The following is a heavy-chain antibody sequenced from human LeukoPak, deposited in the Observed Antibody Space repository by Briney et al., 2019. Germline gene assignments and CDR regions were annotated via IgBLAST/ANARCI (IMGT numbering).Heavy chain of an antibody. Sequence: SETLSLTCSVSGGSINSYYWSWIRQPPGKGLEWIGNIYYTGSTNYNPSLQSRVTMSVDTSKNQFSLNVSSVTAADTAVYYCARRTGYSSGWTDYWGQGTLVTVSS. J-gene: IGHJ4*02. CDR2: IYYTGST. V-gene: IGHV4-59*01. CDR1: GGSINSYY. D-gene: IGHD6-19*01. CDR3: ARRTGYSSGWTDY.